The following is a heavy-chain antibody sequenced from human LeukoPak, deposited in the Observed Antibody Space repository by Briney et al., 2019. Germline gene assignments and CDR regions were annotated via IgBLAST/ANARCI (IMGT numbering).Heavy chain of an antibody. CDR3: ARVRVVVAATPANDAFDI. J-gene: IGHJ3*02. Sequence: SKTLSLTCTVSGGSISSSGYYWVWIRQPPGKGLEWIGSIYYTGSTYYNPSLKSRVTISVDTSKNQFSLKLSSVTAADTAVYYCARVRVVVAATPANDAFDIWGQGTMVTVSS. D-gene: IGHD2-15*01. CDR2: IYYTGST. CDR1: GGSISSSGYY. V-gene: IGHV4-39*07.